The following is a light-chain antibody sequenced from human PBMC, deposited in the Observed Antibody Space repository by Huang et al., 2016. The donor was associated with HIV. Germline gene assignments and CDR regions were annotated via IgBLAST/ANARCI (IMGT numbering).Light chain of an antibody. CDR1: QGISTW. J-gene: IGKJ4*01. CDR2: KAS. CDR3: QQYNSYSRLS. Sequence: IQLTQSPSTLSASVGDTVTITCRASQGISTWLAWYQQKPGKGPNLLSYKASTLQNGAPSRFSGSGSGTEFTLTTTSLQPDDSATYYCQQYNSYSRLSFGGGTKVEI. V-gene: IGKV1-5*03.